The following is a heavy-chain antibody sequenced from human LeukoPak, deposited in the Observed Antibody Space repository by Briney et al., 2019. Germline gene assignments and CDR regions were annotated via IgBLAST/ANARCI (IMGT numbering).Heavy chain of an antibody. J-gene: IGHJ3*01. Sequence: PGGSLRLSCAASGFTFSDYYMSWIRQAPGKGLEWVSYISSSTTYTNYADSVKGRLTTSRDNAENSLYLQLNGLRAEDTAIYYCARGHSGGYQRTDAFDLWGQGTMVSVSS. CDR3: ARGHSGGYQRTDAFDL. V-gene: IGHV3-11*06. CDR1: GFTFSDYY. D-gene: IGHD1-26*01. CDR2: ISSSTTYT.